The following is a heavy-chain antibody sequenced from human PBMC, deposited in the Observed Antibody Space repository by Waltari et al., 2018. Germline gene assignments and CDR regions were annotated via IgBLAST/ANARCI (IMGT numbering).Heavy chain of an antibody. J-gene: IGHJ3*02. D-gene: IGHD3-3*02. V-gene: IGHV1-18*01. CDR1: GDTFTTYA. CDR2: ISANSGNT. CDR3: AGDEGISGINMGPFDI. Sequence: QVQLVQSGPEVKKPGASVKVSCEASGDTFTTYAINWVRQAPGQGLEWMGWISANSGNTNKAQKFQGSVTMTTDTSTSTAYMELRGLRSDDSAVYYCAGDEGISGINMGPFDIWGQGTVVTVSS.